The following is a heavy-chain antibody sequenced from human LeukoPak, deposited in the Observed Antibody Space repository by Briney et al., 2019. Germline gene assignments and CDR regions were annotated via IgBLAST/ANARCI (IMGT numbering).Heavy chain of an antibody. V-gene: IGHV1-69*13. CDR2: IIPIFGTA. D-gene: IGHD6-13*01. CDR1: GGTFSSYA. Sequence: GASVKVSCKASGGTFSSYAISWVRQAPAQGLEWMGGIIPIFGTANYAQKFQGRVTITADESTSTAYMELSSLRSEDTAVYYCARDGIAAASPDYWGQGTLVTVSS. J-gene: IGHJ4*02. CDR3: ARDGIAAASPDY.